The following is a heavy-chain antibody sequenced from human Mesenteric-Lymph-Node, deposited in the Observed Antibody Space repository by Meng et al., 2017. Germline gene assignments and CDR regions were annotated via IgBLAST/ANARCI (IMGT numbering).Heavy chain of an antibody. CDR2: ISSSGSTI. J-gene: IGHJ4*02. V-gene: IGHV3-48*03. Sequence: GESLKISCAASGFTFSRCEMNWVRQAPGKGLEWVSYISSSGSTIYYADSVKGRFTVSRDNAKNSLYLQMNSLGADDTAVYYCARDDDYGDFDSQNFDSWGQGTLVTVSS. CDR3: ARDDDYGDFDSQNFDS. CDR1: GFTFSRCE. D-gene: IGHD4-17*01.